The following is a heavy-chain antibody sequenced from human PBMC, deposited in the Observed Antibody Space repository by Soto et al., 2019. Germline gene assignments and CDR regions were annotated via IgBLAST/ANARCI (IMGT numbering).Heavy chain of an antibody. D-gene: IGHD3-22*01. Sequence: ASVKVSCKASGYTFTSYATHWVRQAPGQRLEWMGWINAGNGNTKYSQKFQGRVTITRDTSASTAYMELSSLRSEDTAVYYCASSYYYDISGNSSLYSSYVMDVWGQGTTVTVSS. CDR1: GYTFTSYA. CDR2: INAGNGNT. CDR3: ASSYYYDISGNSSLYSSYVMDV. V-gene: IGHV1-3*01. J-gene: IGHJ6*02.